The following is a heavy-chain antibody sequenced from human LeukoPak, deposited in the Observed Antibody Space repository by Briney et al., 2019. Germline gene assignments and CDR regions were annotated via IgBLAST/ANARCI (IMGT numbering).Heavy chain of an antibody. Sequence: ASVKVSCKASGYSFTNFYIHWVRQAPGQGLEWVGIINPSGGSTNYAQRFQGRVTMTSDTSASTVYMDLSSLRSEDTAIYYCARDKSSTNWLDSWGQGTLVTVSS. J-gene: IGHJ5*01. D-gene: IGHD3-10*01. V-gene: IGHV1-46*01. CDR3: ARDKSSTNWLDS. CDR2: INPSGGST. CDR1: GYSFTNFY.